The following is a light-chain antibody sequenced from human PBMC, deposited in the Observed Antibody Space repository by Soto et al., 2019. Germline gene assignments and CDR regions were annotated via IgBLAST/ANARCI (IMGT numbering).Light chain of an antibody. J-gene: IGLJ1*01. CDR3: QSYDSSLSAS. Sequence: QSVLTQPPSVSGAPGQRVIISCTGSSSNIGAGYDVHWYQQLPGTAPKLLIYGNSNRPSGVPDRFSGSKSGTSASLAITGLQAEDEADYYCQSYDSSLSASFGTGTQLTVL. CDR1: SSNIGAGYD. V-gene: IGLV1-40*01. CDR2: GNS.